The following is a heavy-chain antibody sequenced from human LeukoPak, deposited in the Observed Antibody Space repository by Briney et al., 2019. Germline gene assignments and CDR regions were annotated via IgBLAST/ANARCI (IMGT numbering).Heavy chain of an antibody. D-gene: IGHD3-10*01. J-gene: IGHJ4*02. V-gene: IGHV4-34*01. CDR1: GGSFSGYY. CDR2: INHSGST. Sequence: SETLSLTCAVYGGSFSGYYWSWIRQPPRKGLEWIGEINHSGSTNYNPSLKSRVTISVNTSKNQFSLKLNSVTAADTAVYYCAARGEVDYWGQGTLVTVSS. CDR3: AARGEVDY.